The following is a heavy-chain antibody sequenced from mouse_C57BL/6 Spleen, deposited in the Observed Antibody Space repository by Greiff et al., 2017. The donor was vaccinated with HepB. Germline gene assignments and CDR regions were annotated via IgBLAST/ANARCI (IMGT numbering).Heavy chain of an antibody. CDR2: ISYSGST. D-gene: IGHD2-1*01. Sequence: EVQLVESGPGLAKPSQTLSLTCSVTGYSITSDYWNWIRKFPGNKLEYMGYISYSGSTYYNPSLKSRISITRDTSKNQYYLQLNSVTTEDTATYYCARYPPRYGNYGYFDVWGTGTTVTVSS. V-gene: IGHV3-8*01. J-gene: IGHJ1*03. CDR3: ARYPPRYGNYGYFDV. CDR1: GYSITSDY.